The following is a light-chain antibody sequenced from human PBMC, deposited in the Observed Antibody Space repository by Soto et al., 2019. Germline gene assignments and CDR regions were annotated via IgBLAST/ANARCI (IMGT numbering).Light chain of an antibody. J-gene: IGKJ1*01. CDR2: GAS. CDR3: HQYGSSPPST. Sequence: EIVLTQSPGTLSLSPGERATLSCRASQSVSSSYLAWYQQKPGQAPRLLIYGASSRATGIPDRFSGSESGTDFTLTISRLEPEDFAVYYCHQYGSSPPSTFGQGTKVEIK. V-gene: IGKV3-20*01. CDR1: QSVSSSY.